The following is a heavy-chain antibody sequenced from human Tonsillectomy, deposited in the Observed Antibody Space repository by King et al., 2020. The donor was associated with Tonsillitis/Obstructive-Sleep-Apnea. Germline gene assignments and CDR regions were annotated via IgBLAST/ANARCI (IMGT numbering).Heavy chain of an antibody. J-gene: IGHJ4*02. D-gene: IGHD1-14*01. CDR3: ARDDVVGRYIDS. CDR2: INPSDVIT. V-gene: IGHV1-46*01. CDR1: GYTFTRYY. Sequence: VQLVESGAEVKAPGASVKVSCKASGYTFTRYYIHWVRQARGQGLEWMGIINPSDVITTYAQKFQGRVTMTTDTSASTVYLELSSLRSEDTAVYYCARDDVVGRYIDSWGQGTLVTVSS.